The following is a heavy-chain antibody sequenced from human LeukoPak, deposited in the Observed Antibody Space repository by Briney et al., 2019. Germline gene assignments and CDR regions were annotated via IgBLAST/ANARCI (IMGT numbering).Heavy chain of an antibody. Sequence: ASVKVSCKASGYTFTAYYMHWVRQAPGQGLEWIGCIGPTGNTVYVQKFQGRVTVTRDTSINTVYMEVNSLRSDGTAVYSCARDPSIVGASVFDYWGQGTLVTVSS. CDR2: IGPTGNT. CDR3: ARDPSIVGASVFDY. J-gene: IGHJ4*02. D-gene: IGHD1-26*01. CDR1: GYTFTAYY. V-gene: IGHV1-2*02.